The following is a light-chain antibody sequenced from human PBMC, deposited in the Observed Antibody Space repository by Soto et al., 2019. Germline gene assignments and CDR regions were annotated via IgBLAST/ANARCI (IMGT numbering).Light chain of an antibody. V-gene: IGLV2-14*03. Sequence: QSALTQPASVSGSPGQSITISCTGTRSDVGGYNYVSWYQQHPDKAPKLIIYDVSYRPSGVSNRFSGSKSGNTASLTISGLQAEDEGDSHCTSYSSSSSVVFGGGTKLTVL. J-gene: IGLJ2*01. CDR2: DVS. CDR3: TSYSSSSSVV. CDR1: RSDVGGYNY.